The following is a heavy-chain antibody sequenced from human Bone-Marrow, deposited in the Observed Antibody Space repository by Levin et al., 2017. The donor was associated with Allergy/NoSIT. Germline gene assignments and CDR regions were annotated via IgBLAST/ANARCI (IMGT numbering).Heavy chain of an antibody. J-gene: IGHJ4*02. CDR3: ARDHALDH. CDR2: ISSSSGYI. CDR1: GFTFSSHT. V-gene: IGHV3-21*01. Sequence: SCAASGFTFSSHTMNWVRQAPGKRLEWVSYISSSSGYIYYAASVRGRFTVSRDNAANSVYLQMNNLSAEDTAVYYCARDHALDHWSQGTLVTVSP.